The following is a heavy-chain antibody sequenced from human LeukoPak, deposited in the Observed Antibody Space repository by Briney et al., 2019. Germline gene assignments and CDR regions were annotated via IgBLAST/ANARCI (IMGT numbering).Heavy chain of an antibody. J-gene: IGHJ4*02. CDR2: IYYSGST. D-gene: IGHD2-15*01. V-gene: IGHV4-59*08. CDR3: ARGSRSGGSCYGY. CDR1: GGSISRDY. Sequence: SETLSLTCTVSGGSISRDYWSWIRQPPGKGLEWIGYIYYSGSTNYNPSLKSRVTISVDTSKSQFSLKLNSVTAADTAVYYCARGSRSGGSCYGYWGQGTLVTVSS.